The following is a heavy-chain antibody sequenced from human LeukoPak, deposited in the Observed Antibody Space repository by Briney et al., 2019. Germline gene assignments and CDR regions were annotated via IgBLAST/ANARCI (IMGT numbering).Heavy chain of an antibody. CDR1: GGSISGYF. Sequence: SETLSLTCTVSGGSISGYFGSWIRQPPGQGGEGIGYIYYSGRTNYTPSLKSRVTISVDTSKNQFSLKLGSVTAADTAVYYCARVKCGGDCYSGGYYYYMDVWGKGTTVTVSS. J-gene: IGHJ6*03. V-gene: IGHV4-59*01. CDR3: ARVKCGGDCYSGGYYYYMDV. CDR2: IYYSGRT. D-gene: IGHD2-21*01.